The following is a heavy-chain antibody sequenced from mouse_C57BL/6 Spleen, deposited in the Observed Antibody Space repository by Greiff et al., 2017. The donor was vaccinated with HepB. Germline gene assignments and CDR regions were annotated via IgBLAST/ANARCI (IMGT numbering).Heavy chain of an antibody. J-gene: IGHJ2*01. Sequence: VQLQQSGAELAIPGASVKLSCKASGYTFTTYWMHWVIQRPGQGLEWIGYINPSSGYTKYNQKFKDKATLTADKSSRTAYMQLSSLTYEDSVVYYCSRWGIYYGNYDFDNWGQGTTPTVSS. V-gene: IGHV1-7*01. CDR2: INPSSGYT. D-gene: IGHD2-1*01. CDR1: GYTFTTYW. CDR3: SRWGIYYGNYDFDN.